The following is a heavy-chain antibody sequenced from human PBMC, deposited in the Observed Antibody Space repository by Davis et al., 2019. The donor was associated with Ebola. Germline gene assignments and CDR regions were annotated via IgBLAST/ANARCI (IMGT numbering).Heavy chain of an antibody. CDR2: ISGDGGST. V-gene: IGHV3-43*02. D-gene: IGHD3-10*01. CDR3: AKGRVRGVIIFYYYYGMDV. J-gene: IGHJ6*02. CDR1: GFTVSSNY. Sequence: GGSLRLSCAASGFTVSSNYMSWVRQAPGKGLEWVSLISGDGGSTYYADSVKGRFTISRDNSKNSLYLQMNSLRTEDTALYYCAKGRVRGVIIFYYYYGMDVWGQGTTVTVSS.